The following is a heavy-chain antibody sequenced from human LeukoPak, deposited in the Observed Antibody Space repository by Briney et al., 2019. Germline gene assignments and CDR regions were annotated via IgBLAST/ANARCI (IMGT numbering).Heavy chain of an antibody. Sequence: PGGSLRLSCAASGFTFSSYWMSWVRQAPGKVLEWVANIKQDGSEKYYVDSVKGRFTISRDNAKNSLYLQMNSLRAEDTAVYYCARVRACSSTSCYTAEDYWGQGTLVTVSS. D-gene: IGHD2-2*02. CDR3: ARVRACSSTSCYTAEDY. V-gene: IGHV3-7*01. CDR2: IKQDGSEK. J-gene: IGHJ4*02. CDR1: GFTFSSYW.